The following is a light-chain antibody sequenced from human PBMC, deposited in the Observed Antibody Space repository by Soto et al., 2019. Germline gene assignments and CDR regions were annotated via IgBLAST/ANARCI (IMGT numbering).Light chain of an antibody. CDR3: QQYNSYPIT. J-gene: IGKJ5*01. CDR1: QSISSW. Sequence: DIQMPQSRSTLSASVGDSVTITWRASQSISSWLAWYQQKPGKATKLLIYDASSLESGVPSRFSGSGSGTEFTLTISSLQPDEFATYYCQQYNSYPITFGHGTRLEIK. CDR2: DAS. V-gene: IGKV1-5*01.